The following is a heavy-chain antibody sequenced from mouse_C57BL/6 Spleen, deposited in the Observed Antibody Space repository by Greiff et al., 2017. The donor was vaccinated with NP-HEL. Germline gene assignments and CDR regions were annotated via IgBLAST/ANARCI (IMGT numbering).Heavy chain of an antibody. CDR1: GYTFTSYW. Sequence: VQLQQPGAELVRPGSSVKLSCKASGYTFTSYWMDWVKQRPGQGLEWIGNIYPSDSETHYNQKFKDKATLTVDKSSSTAYMQLSSLTSEDSAVYYCARGDGNYGYAMDYWGQGTSVTVSS. D-gene: IGHD2-1*01. J-gene: IGHJ4*01. CDR2: IYPSDSET. CDR3: ARGDGNYGYAMDY. V-gene: IGHV1-61*01.